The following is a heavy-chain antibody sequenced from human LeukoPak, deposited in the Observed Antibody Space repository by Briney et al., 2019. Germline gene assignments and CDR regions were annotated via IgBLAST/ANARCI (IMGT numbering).Heavy chain of an antibody. CDR3: ARVSPNYDSSGYPFDY. D-gene: IGHD3-22*01. Sequence: GGSLRLSCAASGFTFSSYSMNWVRQAPGKGLEWDSSISSSSSYIYYADSVKGRFTISRDNAKNSLYLQMNSLRAEDTAVYYCARVSPNYDSSGYPFDYWGQGTLVTVSS. J-gene: IGHJ4*02. CDR1: GFTFSSYS. V-gene: IGHV3-21*01. CDR2: ISSSSSYI.